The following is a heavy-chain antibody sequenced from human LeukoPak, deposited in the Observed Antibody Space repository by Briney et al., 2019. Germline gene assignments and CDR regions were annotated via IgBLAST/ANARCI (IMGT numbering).Heavy chain of an antibody. D-gene: IGHD5-18*01. V-gene: IGHV1-46*01. CDR3: ARMRGYTSAPQFYFDY. CDR2: INPSGGST. CDR1: GYTFTSYY. Sequence: GASVKVSCKASGYTFTSYYMHWVRQAPGQGLEWMGIINPSGGSTSYAQKFQGRVTITRDTSTSTVYMELSSLRSEDTAVYYCARMRGYTSAPQFYFDYWGQGTLVTVSS. J-gene: IGHJ4*02.